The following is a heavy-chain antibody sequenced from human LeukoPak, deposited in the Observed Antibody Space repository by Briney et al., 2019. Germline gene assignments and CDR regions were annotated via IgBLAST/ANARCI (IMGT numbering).Heavy chain of an antibody. V-gene: IGHV3-30*02. D-gene: IGHD6-13*01. CDR3: ARDPGTGASAGTFDY. CDR2: IGSDGTYK. Sequence: TGGSLRLSCAASGFTFSAYGMHWVRQAPGKGLEWVAFIGSDGTYKYYVDSVKGRFTISRDNSKNTLYLQMNSLRAEDTSLYYCARDPGTGASAGTFDYWGQGTLVTVSS. CDR1: GFTFSAYG. J-gene: IGHJ4*02.